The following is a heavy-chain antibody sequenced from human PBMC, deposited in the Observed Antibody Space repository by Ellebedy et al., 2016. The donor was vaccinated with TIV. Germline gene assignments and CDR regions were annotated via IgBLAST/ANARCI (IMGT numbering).Heavy chain of an antibody. CDR1: GGSIIDYQ. Sequence: MPSETLSLTCTVSGGSIIDYQRTWIRQPPGKGLEWFGYMSDNGTINYNPSLKSRVTISVDTSRNQFTLRLTSATAADTAVYYCASGTSYYPAWGQGSLVTVSS. CDR3: ASGTSYYPA. V-gene: IGHV4-59*01. D-gene: IGHD4-11*01. CDR2: MSDNGTI. J-gene: IGHJ5*02.